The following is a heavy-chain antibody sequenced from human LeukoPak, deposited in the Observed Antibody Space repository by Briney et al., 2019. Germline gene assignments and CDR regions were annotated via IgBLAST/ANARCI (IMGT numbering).Heavy chain of an antibody. Sequence: GGSLRLSCAASGFTFSSYSMNWVRQAPGKGLEWVSYISTSSTTIDFTDSVKGRFTISRDNAKNSLFLQLNSLRDEDTAVYYCARARTTVANHFDFWGQGTLVTVSS. J-gene: IGHJ4*02. CDR1: GFTFSSYS. V-gene: IGHV3-48*02. D-gene: IGHD4-17*01. CDR3: ARARTTVANHFDF. CDR2: ISTSSTTI.